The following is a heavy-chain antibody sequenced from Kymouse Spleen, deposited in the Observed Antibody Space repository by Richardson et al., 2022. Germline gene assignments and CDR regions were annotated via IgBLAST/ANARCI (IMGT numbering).Heavy chain of an antibody. D-gene: IGHD3-10*01. J-gene: IGHJ6*02. CDR1: GFTFSSYA. V-gene: IGHV3-23*04. CDR2: ISGSGGST. CDR3: AKDRYYGSGSYYYYYYGMDV. Sequence: EVQLVESGGGLVQPGGSLRLSCAASGFTFSSYAMSWVRQAPGKGLEWVSAISGSGGSTYYADSVKGRFTISRDNSKNTLYLQMNSLRAEDTAVYYCAKDRYYGSGSYYYYYYGMDVWGQGTTVTVSS.